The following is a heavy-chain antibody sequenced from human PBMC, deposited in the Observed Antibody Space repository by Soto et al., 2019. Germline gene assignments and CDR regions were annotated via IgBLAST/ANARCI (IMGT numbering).Heavy chain of an antibody. CDR3: ARDPGGKPHRFDY. J-gene: IGHJ4*02. V-gene: IGHV3-7*03. CDR1: GFSFSIYS. Sequence: EVRLVESGGGLVQPGESLTLSCAASGFSFSIYSMTWVRQAPGKGLEWVANIRQDGREEVYVDSVKGRFTISRDNAKNSLYLQMNTLRADDTAVYYCARDPGGKPHRFDYWGQGTLVTVSS. CDR2: IRQDGREE. D-gene: IGHD1-26*01.